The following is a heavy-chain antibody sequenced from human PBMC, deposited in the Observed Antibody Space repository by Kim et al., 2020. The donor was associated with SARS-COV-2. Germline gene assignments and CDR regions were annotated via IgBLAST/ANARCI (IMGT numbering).Heavy chain of an antibody. CDR3: ARGAYYYDSSGYYYY. V-gene: IGHV3-7*04. J-gene: IGHJ4*02. D-gene: IGHD3-22*01. Sequence: SVKGRFTISRDNAKNSLYLQMNSLRAEDTAVYYCARGAYYYDSSGYYYYWGQGTLVTVSS.